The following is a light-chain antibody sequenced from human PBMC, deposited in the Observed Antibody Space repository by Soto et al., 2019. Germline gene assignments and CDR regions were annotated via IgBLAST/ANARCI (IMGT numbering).Light chain of an antibody. CDR3: QQYDSSPLT. CDR1: QSVSSSH. V-gene: IGKV3-20*01. Sequence: EIVLTQSSGTLSWSPGERATLSCRASQSVSSSHLAWYQQKPGQAPRLLMYGASSRATGIPDRFSGSGSGIDFTLIISRLEPEDFAVYYCQQYDSSPLTFGGGTKVEIK. J-gene: IGKJ4*01. CDR2: GAS.